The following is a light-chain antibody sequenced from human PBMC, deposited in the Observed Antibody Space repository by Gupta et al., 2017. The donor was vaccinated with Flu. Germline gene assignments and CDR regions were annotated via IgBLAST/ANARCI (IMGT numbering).Light chain of an antibody. V-gene: IGKV3-20*01. Sequence: EIVLKQSPGNLSLSPGERATLSCRASQSVSSSYLAWYQQKPGQAPRLLIYGASSRATGIPDRFSGSGPGTDFTLTISRLEPEDFAVYYCQQYGSSLPLTFGGGTKVEIK. J-gene: IGKJ4*01. CDR1: QSVSSSY. CDR3: QQYGSSLPLT. CDR2: GAS.